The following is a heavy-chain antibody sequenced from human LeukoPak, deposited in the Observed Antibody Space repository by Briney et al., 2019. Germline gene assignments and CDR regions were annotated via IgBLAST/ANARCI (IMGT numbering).Heavy chain of an antibody. CDR3: AKVRTGIAVAGNDY. CDR2: ISGSGGST. D-gene: IGHD6-19*01. J-gene: IGHJ4*02. CDR1: GGSISSYY. Sequence: HTSETLSLTCTVSGGSISSYYWSWVRQAPGKGLEWVSAISGSGGSTYYADSVKGRFTISRDNSKNTLYLQMNSLRAEDTAVYYCAKVRTGIAVAGNDYWGQGTLVTVSS. V-gene: IGHV3-23*01.